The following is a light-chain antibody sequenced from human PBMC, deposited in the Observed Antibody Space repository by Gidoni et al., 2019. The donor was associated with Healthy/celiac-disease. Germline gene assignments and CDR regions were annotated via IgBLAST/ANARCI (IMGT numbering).Light chain of an antibody. CDR2: DDT. Sequence: SYVVTQPPSVSVAPGQTATITCGGNNIGSKNVHWYQQKPGQAPVLVVYDDTNRPSGIPERFSGSNSGNTATLTISRVEAGDEADFYCQVWDSTSDLYVFGPGTKVTVL. J-gene: IGLJ1*01. CDR1: NIGSKN. V-gene: IGLV3-21*02. CDR3: QVWDSTSDLYV.